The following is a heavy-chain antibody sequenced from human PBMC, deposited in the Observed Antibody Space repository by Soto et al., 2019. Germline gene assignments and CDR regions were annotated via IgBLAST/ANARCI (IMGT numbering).Heavy chain of an antibody. CDR1: GGSVSSGSYY. V-gene: IGHV4-61*01. CDR2: IYYSGST. D-gene: IGHD3-22*01. CDR3: ARGNPTMDYYDSSGYAGPGGGFDY. J-gene: IGHJ4*02. Sequence: SETLSLTCTVSGGSVSSGSYYWSWIRQPPGKGLEWIGYIYYSGSTNYNPSLKSRVTISVDTSKNQFSLKLSSVTAADTAVYYCARGNPTMDYYDSSGYAGPGGGFDYWGQGTLVTVSS.